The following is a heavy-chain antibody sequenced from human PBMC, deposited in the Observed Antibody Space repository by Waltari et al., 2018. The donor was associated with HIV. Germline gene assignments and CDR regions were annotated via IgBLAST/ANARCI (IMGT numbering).Heavy chain of an antibody. J-gene: IGHJ6*02. V-gene: IGHV1-18*01. CDR3: AREAPRTTGMPYGMDV. Sequence: QVQLVQSGAEVKKPGASVKVSCKASGYTFTSYGTSWVRPAPGQGLEWMGWISAYNGNTNYAQKLQGRVTMTTDTSTSTAYMELRSLRSDDTAVYYCAREAPRTTGMPYGMDVWGQGTTVTVSS. CDR2: ISAYNGNT. D-gene: IGHD1-1*01. CDR1: GYTFTSYG.